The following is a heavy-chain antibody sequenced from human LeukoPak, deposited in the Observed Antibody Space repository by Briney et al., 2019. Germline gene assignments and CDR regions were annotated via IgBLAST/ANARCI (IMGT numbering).Heavy chain of an antibody. D-gene: IGHD1-26*01. CDR2: TRSKANSYAT. CDR3: TRHSGSFDY. J-gene: IGHJ4*02. Sequence: PGGSLRLSCAASGFTFSGSAMHWFRQASEKGLEWVGRTRSKANSYATAYAASVKGRFTISRDDSKNTAYLQMNSLKTEDTAVYYCTRHSGSFDYWGQGTLVTVSS. CDR1: GFTFSGSA. V-gene: IGHV3-73*01.